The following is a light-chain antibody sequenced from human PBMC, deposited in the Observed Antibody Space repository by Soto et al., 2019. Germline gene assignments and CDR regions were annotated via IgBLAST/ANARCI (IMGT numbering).Light chain of an antibody. CDR1: KLGDKY. J-gene: IGLJ2*01. CDR2: QDG. CDR3: QTWDSSTVV. V-gene: IGLV3-1*01. Sequence: SYELTQPPSVSVSPGQTASIPCSGDKLGDKYACWYQQKPGQSPVLVIYQDGNRPSGIPERFSGSNSGNTATLTISGSQAMDEADYYCQTWDSSTVVFGGGTKVTVL.